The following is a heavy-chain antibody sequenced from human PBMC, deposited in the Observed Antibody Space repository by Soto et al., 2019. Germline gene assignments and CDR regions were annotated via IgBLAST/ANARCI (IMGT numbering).Heavy chain of an antibody. V-gene: IGHV4-30-2*01. CDR3: ASLQKDYGDYVDY. J-gene: IGHJ4*02. CDR1: GGSISSGGYS. Sequence: PSETLSLTCAVSGGSISSGGYSWSWIRQPPGKGLEWIGYIYHSGSTYYNPSLKSRVTISVDRSKNQFSLKLSSVTAADTAVYYCASLQKDYGDYVDYWGQGTLVTVSS. CDR2: IYHSGST. D-gene: IGHD4-17*01.